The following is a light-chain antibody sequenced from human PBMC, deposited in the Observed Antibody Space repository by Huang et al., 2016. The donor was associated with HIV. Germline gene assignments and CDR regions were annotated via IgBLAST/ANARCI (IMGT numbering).Light chain of an antibody. Sequence: EIVLTQSPATLSLSPGDRATLSCRARQSVSSYFAWDQQKPGQGPRLLIYATSNRATGVPARFSGSGSGTDFTLTISSLEPEDFANYYCQQRISWPPSYTFGQGTKVEI. J-gene: IGKJ2*01. V-gene: IGKV3-11*01. CDR1: QSVSSY. CDR2: ATS. CDR3: QQRISWPPSYT.